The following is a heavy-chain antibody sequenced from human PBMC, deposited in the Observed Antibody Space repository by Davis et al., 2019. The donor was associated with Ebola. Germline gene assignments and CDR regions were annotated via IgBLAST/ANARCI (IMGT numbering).Heavy chain of an antibody. D-gene: IGHD3-3*01. J-gene: IGHJ2*01. Sequence: GGSLRLSCAASGFTLGTYAMSWVRQAPGKGLEWVSGISGSDGSTYYADSVKGRFTISRDNSKNMLYLQMNSLRAEDTAVYYCAKAGSITIFGVILRYWYFDLWGRGTLVTVSS. V-gene: IGHV3-23*01. CDR3: AKAGSITIFGVILRYWYFDL. CDR1: GFTLGTYA. CDR2: ISGSDGST.